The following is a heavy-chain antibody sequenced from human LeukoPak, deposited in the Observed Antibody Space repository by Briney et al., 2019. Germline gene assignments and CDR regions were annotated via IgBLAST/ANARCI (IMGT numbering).Heavy chain of an antibody. CDR1: GYTFTGYY. V-gene: IGHV1-2*06. D-gene: IGHD7-27*01. CDR2: INPNSGGT. CDR3: ARGTNRGSSYFDY. Sequence: ASVKVSCKASGYTFTGYYMHWVRQAPGQGLEWMGRINPNSGGTNYAQKFQGRVTMTRDTSISTAYMELSRLRSDDTAVYYCARGTNRGSSYFDYWGQGTLVTVSS. J-gene: IGHJ4*02.